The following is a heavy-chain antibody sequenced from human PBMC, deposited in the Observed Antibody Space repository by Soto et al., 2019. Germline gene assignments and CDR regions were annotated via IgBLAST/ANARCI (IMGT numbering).Heavy chain of an antibody. CDR3: ARDRGYDFWSGYPKAGMDV. Sequence: ASETLSLSCAVSGGSISSSNWWSWVRQPPGKGLEWIGEIYHSGSTNYNPSLKSRVTISVDKSKNQFSLKLSSVTAADTAVYYCARDRGYDFWSGYPKAGMDVWGQGTTVTVSS. V-gene: IGHV4-4*02. J-gene: IGHJ6*02. D-gene: IGHD3-3*01. CDR2: IYHSGST. CDR1: GGSISSSNW.